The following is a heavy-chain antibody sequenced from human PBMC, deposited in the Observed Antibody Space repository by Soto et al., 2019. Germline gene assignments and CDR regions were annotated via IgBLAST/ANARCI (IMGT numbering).Heavy chain of an antibody. CDR2: ISAFNGNT. V-gene: IGHV1-18*01. D-gene: IGHD6-19*01. CDR3: ARDRGVPPPVAGNTHYYYYMDV. CDR1: GYSFTNYG. J-gene: IGHJ6*03. Sequence: QDQLVQSGAEVKKPGASVTVSCKASGYSFTNYGITWVRQAPGQGLEWMGWISAFNGNTHYAQKLPGRVTMTTDGATSTAYMELRSLRSADTAVYYCARDRGVPPPVAGNTHYYYYMDVWGKGTTVIVSS.